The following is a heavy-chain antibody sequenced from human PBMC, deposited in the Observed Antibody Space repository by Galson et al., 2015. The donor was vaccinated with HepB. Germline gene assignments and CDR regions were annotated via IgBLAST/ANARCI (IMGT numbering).Heavy chain of an antibody. CDR1: GFTFSRYA. J-gene: IGHJ4*02. Sequence: SLRLSCAASGFTFSRYAMSWVRQAPGKGLEWVSAITASGGDTYYADSVKGRFTISRDNSKNTLYLQMNSLRAEDTAVYYCAKASGSGGSIYYFDYWGQGTLVTVSS. D-gene: IGHD2-15*01. CDR3: AKASGSGGSIYYFDY. V-gene: IGHV3-23*01. CDR2: ITASGGDT.